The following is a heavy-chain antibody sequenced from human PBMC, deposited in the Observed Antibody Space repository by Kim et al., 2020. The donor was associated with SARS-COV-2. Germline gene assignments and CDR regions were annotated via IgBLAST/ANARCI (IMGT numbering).Heavy chain of an antibody. CDR3: ARGATDDYGDYGGEPYYGMDV. Sequence: GGSLRLSCAASGFTFSSYAMSWVRQAPGKGLEWVSVIYSGGSSTYYADSGKGRFTISRDNSKNTLYLQMNSLRAEDTAVYYCARGATDDYGDYGGEPYYGMDVWGQGTTVTVSS. J-gene: IGHJ6*02. D-gene: IGHD4-17*01. CDR2: IYSGGSST. CDR1: GFTFSSYA. V-gene: IGHV3-23*03.